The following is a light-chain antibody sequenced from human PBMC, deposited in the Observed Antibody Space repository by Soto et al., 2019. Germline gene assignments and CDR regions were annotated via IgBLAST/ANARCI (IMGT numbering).Light chain of an antibody. CDR1: SSNIGAGYD. CDR2: GNS. Sequence: QSVLTQPPSVSGAPGQRVTISCTGSSSNIGAGYDVHWYQQLPGTAPKLLIYGNSNRPSGVPDRFSGSKSGTSASLAITGRQAEDEAAYYCQSSDSSLSAAVFGGGTQLTVL. CDR3: QSSDSSLSAAV. V-gene: IGLV1-40*01. J-gene: IGLJ7*01.